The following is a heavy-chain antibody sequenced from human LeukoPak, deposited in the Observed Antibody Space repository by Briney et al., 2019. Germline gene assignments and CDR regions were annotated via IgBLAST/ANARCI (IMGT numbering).Heavy chain of an antibody. J-gene: IGHJ4*02. D-gene: IGHD3-10*01. Sequence: PGGSPRLSCAASGFTFSSYEMNWVRQAPGKGLEWVSYISSSGSTIYYADSVKGRFTISRDNAKNSLYLQMNSLRAEDTAVYYCAFLGYGSGFNSGYWGQGTLVTVSS. V-gene: IGHV3-48*03. CDR3: AFLGYGSGFNSGY. CDR2: ISSSGSTI. CDR1: GFTFSSYE.